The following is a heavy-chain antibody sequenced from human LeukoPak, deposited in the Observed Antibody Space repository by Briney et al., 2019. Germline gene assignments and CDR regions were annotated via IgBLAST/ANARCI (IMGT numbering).Heavy chain of an antibody. CDR1: GFTVSSNY. CDR3: ARDSSGWYRHYAFDI. CDR2: IYSGGST. Sequence: GSLRLSCAASGFTVSSNYMSWVRQAPGKGLEWVSVIYSGGSTYYADSVKGRFTISRDNSKNTLYLQMNSLRAEDTAVYYCARDSSGWYRHYAFDIWGQGTMVTVSS. D-gene: IGHD6-19*01. J-gene: IGHJ3*02. V-gene: IGHV3-53*01.